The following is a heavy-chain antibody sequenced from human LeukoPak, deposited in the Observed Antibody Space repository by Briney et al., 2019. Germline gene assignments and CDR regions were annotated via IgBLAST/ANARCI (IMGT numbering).Heavy chain of an antibody. CDR1: GFTFNNYA. D-gene: IGHD1-1*01. CDR3: ARDPKGSNWIFDS. Sequence: GRSLRLSCAASGFTFNNYAIRWARPAQGKGREWVTVISYGCSTTCCADSVRGRFTISRDNSENTVYLQMTSMRADDTAVYYCARDPKGSNWIFDSWGQGTLVTVSS. CDR2: ISYGCSTT. V-gene: IGHV3-30-3*01. J-gene: IGHJ4*02.